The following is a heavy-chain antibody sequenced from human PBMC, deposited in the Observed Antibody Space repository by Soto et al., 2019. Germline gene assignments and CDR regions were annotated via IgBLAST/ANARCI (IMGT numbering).Heavy chain of an antibody. CDR3: ARAVSSIRSDNPSDYFYL. V-gene: IGHV4-39*01. CDR1: GDSISTRSNY. CDR2: IYYSGGT. J-gene: IGHJ1*01. D-gene: IGHD3-3*02. Sequence: SETPSLTCTVSGDSISTRSNYWGWIRQPPGKGLEWIGSIYYSGGTYYNPSLKSRVTISVDTSKNQFSLRLSSVTAADTAVYYCARAVSSIRSDNPSDYFYLCGQGTLVLGSS.